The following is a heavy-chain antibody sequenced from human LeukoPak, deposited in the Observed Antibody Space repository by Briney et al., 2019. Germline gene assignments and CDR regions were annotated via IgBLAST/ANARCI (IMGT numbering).Heavy chain of an antibody. CDR3: ARDLAEGSGYDFEGPPAGSSGDY. Sequence: PGGSLRLSCAASGFTFSSYSMNWVRQAPGKGLEWVSYISSSSSTIYYADSVKGRLTISRDNAKNSLYLQMNSLRAEDTAVYYCARDLAEGSGYDFEGPPAGSSGDYWGQGTLVTVSS. CDR1: GFTFSSYS. D-gene: IGHD5-12*01. J-gene: IGHJ4*02. CDR2: ISSSSSTI. V-gene: IGHV3-48*04.